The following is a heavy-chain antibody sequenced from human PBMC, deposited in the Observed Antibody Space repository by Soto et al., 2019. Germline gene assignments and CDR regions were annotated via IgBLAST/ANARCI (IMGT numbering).Heavy chain of an antibody. Sequence: GGSLRLSCAASGFTFSSYAMSWVRQAPGKGLEWVSVIYSGGSTYYADSVKGRFTISRDNSKNTLYLQMNSLRAGDTAVYYCVRGGRGYTKDDVFDVWGQGTMVTVSS. D-gene: IGHD2-2*02. V-gene: IGHV3-66*01. CDR3: VRGGRGYTKDDVFDV. J-gene: IGHJ3*01. CDR2: IYSGGST. CDR1: GFTFSSYA.